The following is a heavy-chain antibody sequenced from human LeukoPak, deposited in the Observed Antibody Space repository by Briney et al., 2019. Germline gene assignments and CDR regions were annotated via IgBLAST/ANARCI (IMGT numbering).Heavy chain of an antibody. Sequence: SETLSLTCTVSGGSISSSSYYWGWIRQPPGKGLEWIGSIYYSGSTYYNPSLKSRVTISVDTSKNQFSLKLSSVTAADTAVYYCARHLVAAAGTGLDWFDPWGQGTLVTVSS. J-gene: IGHJ5*02. D-gene: IGHD6-13*01. CDR1: GGSISSSSYY. CDR3: ARHLVAAAGTGLDWFDP. V-gene: IGHV4-39*01. CDR2: IYYSGST.